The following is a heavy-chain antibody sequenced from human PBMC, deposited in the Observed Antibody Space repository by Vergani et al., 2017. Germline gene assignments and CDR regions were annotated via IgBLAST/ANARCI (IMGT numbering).Heavy chain of an antibody. CDR1: GGSISSYY. V-gene: IGHV4-4*07. Sequence: QVQLQESGPGLVKPSETLSLTCTVSGGSISSYYWSRIRQPAGKGLEWIGRIYTSWSTNYNPSLKSRVTMSVDTSKNQFSLKLSSVTAADTAVYYCARDRPDYDFWSGFSPADVWGQGTTVTVSS. D-gene: IGHD3-3*01. CDR3: ARDRPDYDFWSGFSPADV. CDR2: IYTSWST. J-gene: IGHJ6*02.